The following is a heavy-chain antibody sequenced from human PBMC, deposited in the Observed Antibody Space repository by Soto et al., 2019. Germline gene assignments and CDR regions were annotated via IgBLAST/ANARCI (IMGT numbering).Heavy chain of an antibody. D-gene: IGHD2-21*01. V-gene: IGHV3-53*01. Sequence: VGSLRLSCAPSGFTVSSNYMSWVRQAPGKGLEWVSVIYSGGSTYYADSVKGRFTISRDNSKNTLYLQMNSLRAEDTAVYYCARSQFHYGMDVWGQGTTVTVSS. CDR3: ARSQFHYGMDV. J-gene: IGHJ6*02. CDR2: IYSGGST. CDR1: GFTVSSNY.